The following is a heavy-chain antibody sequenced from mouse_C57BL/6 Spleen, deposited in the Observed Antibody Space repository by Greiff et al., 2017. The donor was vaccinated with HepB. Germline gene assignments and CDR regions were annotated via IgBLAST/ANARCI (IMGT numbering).Heavy chain of an antibody. CDR3: TRSGDYDFFAY. J-gene: IGHJ3*01. Sequence: VQLQQSGAELVRPGASVTLSCKASGYTFTDYEMHWVKQTPVHGLEWIGAIDPETGGTAYNQKFKGKAILTADKSSSTAYMELRSLTSEDSAVYYCTRSGDYDFFAYWGQGTLVTVSA. V-gene: IGHV1-15*01. D-gene: IGHD2-4*01. CDR2: IDPETGGT. CDR1: GYTFTDYE.